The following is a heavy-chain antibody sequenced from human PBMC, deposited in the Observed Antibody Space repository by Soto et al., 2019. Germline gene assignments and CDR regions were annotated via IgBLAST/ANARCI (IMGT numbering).Heavy chain of an antibody. CDR1: GGSISGYC. D-gene: IGHD1-26*01. V-gene: IGHV4-4*07. J-gene: IGHJ6*02. CDR3: ARDRSGSQYGMDV. CDR2: IYSSGST. Sequence: SETLSLTCTVSGGSISGYCWSWIRQPAGKGLEWIGRIYSSGSTNYNPSLNSRITMSVDTSKNQFSLKLSSVTAADTAVYYCARDRSGSQYGMDVWGQGTTVTVS.